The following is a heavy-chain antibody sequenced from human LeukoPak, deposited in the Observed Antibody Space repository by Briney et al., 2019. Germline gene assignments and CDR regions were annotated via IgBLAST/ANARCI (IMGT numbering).Heavy chain of an antibody. D-gene: IGHD6-13*01. J-gene: IGHJ6*02. CDR2: ISGSGDTT. CDR3: AKAASSSWPSYYYGMDV. Sequence: PGGSLRLSCAASGFTFSSFAMSWVRQAPGKGLEWVSPISGSGDTTYYADSVKGRFTISRDNSKNTLYLQMNSLRAEDTAVYYCAKAASSSWPSYYYGMDVWGRGTTVTVSS. CDR1: GFTFSSFA. V-gene: IGHV3-23*01.